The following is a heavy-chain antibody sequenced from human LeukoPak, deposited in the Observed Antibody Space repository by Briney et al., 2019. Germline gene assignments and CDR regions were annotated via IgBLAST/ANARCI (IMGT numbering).Heavy chain of an antibody. V-gene: IGHV4-39*07. D-gene: IGHD6-13*01. Sequence: SETLSLTCTVSGGSISSSSYYWGWIRQPPGKGLEWIGSIYYSGSTYYNPPLKSRVTISVDTSKNQFSLKLSSVTAADTAVYYCARVAAAGVQDYWGQGTLVTVSS. J-gene: IGHJ4*02. CDR3: ARVAAAGVQDY. CDR1: GGSISSSSYY. CDR2: IYYSGST.